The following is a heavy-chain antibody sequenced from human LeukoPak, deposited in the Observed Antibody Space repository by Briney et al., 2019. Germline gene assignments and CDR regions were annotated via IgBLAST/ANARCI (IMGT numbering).Heavy chain of an antibody. D-gene: IGHD3-22*01. Sequence: SETLSLTCAVYGGSFSGYYWSWIRQPPGKGLEWIGEINHSGSTNYNPSLKSRVTISVDTSKNQFSLKLSSVTAADTAVYYCAREREIVVVTLDYWGQGTLVTVSS. V-gene: IGHV4-34*01. CDR3: AREREIVVVTLDY. CDR1: GGSFSGYY. J-gene: IGHJ4*02. CDR2: INHSGST.